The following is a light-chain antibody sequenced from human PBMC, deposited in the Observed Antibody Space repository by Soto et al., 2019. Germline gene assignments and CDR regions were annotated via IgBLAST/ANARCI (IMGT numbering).Light chain of an antibody. CDR3: QQYGSSGT. J-gene: IGKJ1*01. CDR1: QSVSNNY. Sequence: IVLTLSPGTLSLSPGERATHSCRASQSVSNNYLAWYQQKPGQAPRLLIYGASNRATGIPDRFSGSGSGTDFTLTISRLEPEDFAVYYCQQYGSSGTFGQGTKV. CDR2: GAS. V-gene: IGKV3-20*01.